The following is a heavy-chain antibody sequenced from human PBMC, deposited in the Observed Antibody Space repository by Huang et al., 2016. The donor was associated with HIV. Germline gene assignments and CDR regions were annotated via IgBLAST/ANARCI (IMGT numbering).Heavy chain of an antibody. J-gene: IGHJ4*02. V-gene: IGHV1-69*01. D-gene: IGHD1-26*01. CDR3: ATGPRGSGSFN. CDR2: ITPSFDKT. CDR1: GGTFSSYV. Sequence: QVQLVQSGAEVKTPGSSVKVSCKASGGTFSSYVISWGRQAPGQGLEWMGGITPSFDKTNYAQKFQGRVTIIADESTRTAYMEMSSLRPEDTATYYCATGPRGSGSFNWGQGTLVIVSS.